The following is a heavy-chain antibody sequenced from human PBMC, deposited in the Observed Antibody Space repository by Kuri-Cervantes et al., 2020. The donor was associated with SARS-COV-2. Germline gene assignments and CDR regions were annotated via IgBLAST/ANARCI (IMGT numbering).Heavy chain of an antibody. V-gene: IGHV3-23*01. D-gene: IGHD3-10*01. CDR2: ISGSGGST. CDR3: ARLLYGSGSYYKD. CDR1: GFTFSNAW. J-gene: IGHJ4*02. Sequence: GGSLRLSCAASGFTFSNAWMSWVRQAPGKGLEWVSAISGSGGSTYYADSVKGRFTISRDNSKNTLYLQMNSLRAEDTAVYYCARLLYGSGSYYKDWGQGTLVTVSS.